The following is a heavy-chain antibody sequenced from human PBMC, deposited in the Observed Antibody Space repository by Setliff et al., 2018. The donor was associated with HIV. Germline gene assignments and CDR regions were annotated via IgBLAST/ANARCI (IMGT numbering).Heavy chain of an antibody. J-gene: IGHJ3*01. Sequence: ASVKVSCKTSGYMFIAYGMSWVRRAPGQGLEWMGWIGPYNGRTEYAQEFQGRVSLTIDTSASTAYMELRSLRSDDTAVYCCARDGGGYHYAEAFDVWGQGTMVTVSS. CDR3: ARDGGGYHYAEAFDV. D-gene: IGHD2-15*01. CDR1: GYMFIAYG. CDR2: IGPYNGRT. V-gene: IGHV1-18*01.